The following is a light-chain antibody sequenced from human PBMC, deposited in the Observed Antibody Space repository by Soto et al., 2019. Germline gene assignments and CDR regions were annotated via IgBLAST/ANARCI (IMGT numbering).Light chain of an antibody. J-gene: IGLJ3*02. CDR1: SSDVGAYRY. CDR2: EVS. Sequence: QSAPTQPASVSGSPGQSITISCTGSSSDVGAYRYVSWFQQHPGRAPKLIIYEVSNRPSGVSDRFSGSKSGNTASLTISGLKAEDEADYHCSSYTTTTAWVFGGGTKLTVL. CDR3: SSYTTTTAWV. V-gene: IGLV2-14*01.